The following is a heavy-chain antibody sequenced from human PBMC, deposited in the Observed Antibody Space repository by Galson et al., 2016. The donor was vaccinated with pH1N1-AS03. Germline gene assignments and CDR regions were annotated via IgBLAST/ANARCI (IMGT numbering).Heavy chain of an antibody. CDR3: AREVGRRDGYIWTSDAFDV. J-gene: IGHJ3*01. D-gene: IGHD5-24*01. CDR2: ITADGTSR. CDR1: TFIARSNY. V-gene: IGHV3-11*04. Sequence: SLRLSCAGSTFIARSNYMSWVRQAPGKGLEWISYITADGTSRKYADSVRGRFTTTRDNANNLVFLYMSSLTVEDTGLYYCAREVGRRDGYIWTSDAFDVWGRGTTVIVSA.